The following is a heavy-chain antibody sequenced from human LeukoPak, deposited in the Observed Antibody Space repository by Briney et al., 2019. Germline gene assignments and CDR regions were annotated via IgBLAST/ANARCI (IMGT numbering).Heavy chain of an antibody. Sequence: GESLKISCKASGYSFTSYWIGWVRQMPGKGLEWMGIVYPGDSGTRHSPSFQGQVTISADKSITTAYLQWSSLKASDTAIYYCARRGGGTYCPSCDYWGQGPHVSVSS. V-gene: IGHV5-51*01. CDR1: GYSFTSYW. J-gene: IGHJ4*02. D-gene: IGHD1-26*01. CDR3: ARRGGGTYCPSCDY. CDR2: VYPGDSGT.